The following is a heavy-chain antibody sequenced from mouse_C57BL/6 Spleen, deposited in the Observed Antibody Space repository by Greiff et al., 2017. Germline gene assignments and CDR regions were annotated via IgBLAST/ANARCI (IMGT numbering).Heavy chain of an antibody. V-gene: IGHV1-22*01. J-gene: IGHJ2*01. CDR1: GYTFTDYN. CDR3: ARGGIWDGDY. D-gene: IGHD4-1*01. Sequence: EVQLQQSGPELVKPGASVKMSCKASGYTFTDYNMHWVKQSHGKSLEWIGYINPNNGGTSYNQKFKGKATLTVTKSSSTAYMELRSLTSEDSAVYYCARGGIWDGDYWGQGTTLTVSS. CDR2: INPNNGGT.